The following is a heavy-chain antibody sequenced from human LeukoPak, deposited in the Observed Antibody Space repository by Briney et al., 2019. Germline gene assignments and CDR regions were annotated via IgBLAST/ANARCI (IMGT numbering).Heavy chain of an antibody. CDR2: INPNSGGT. V-gene: IGHV1-2*02. CDR3: ARGGKREIRFLEWLLYGYYFDY. CDR1: GYTFTDYK. D-gene: IGHD3-3*01. J-gene: IGHJ4*02. Sequence: NASGYTFTDYKIECVRQRPGQRNEWMGWINPNSGGTNYAQKFQGRVTMTRDTSISTAYMELSRLRSDDTAVYYCARGGKREIRFLEWLLYGYYFDYWGQGTLVTVSS.